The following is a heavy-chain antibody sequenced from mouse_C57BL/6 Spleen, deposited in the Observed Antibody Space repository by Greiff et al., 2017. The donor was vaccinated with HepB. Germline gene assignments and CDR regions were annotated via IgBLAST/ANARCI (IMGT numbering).Heavy chain of an antibody. J-gene: IGHJ2*01. CDR3: ARRIFYGNYFDY. CDR1: GYTFTTYP. CDR2: FHPYNDDT. V-gene: IGHV1-47*01. Sequence: VKLQESGAELVKPGASVKMSCKASGYTFTTYPIEWMKQNHGKSLEWIGNFHPYNDDTKYNEKFKGKATLTVEQSSSTVYLELSRLTSDDSAVYYCARRIFYGNYFDYWGQGTTLTVSS. D-gene: IGHD2-1*01.